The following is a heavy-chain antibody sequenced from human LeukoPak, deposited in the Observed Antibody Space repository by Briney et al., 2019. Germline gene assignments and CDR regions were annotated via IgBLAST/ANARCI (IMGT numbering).Heavy chain of an antibody. CDR3: ARDPKWLDY. V-gene: IGHV3-7*01. J-gene: IGHJ4*02. Sequence: GGSLRLSCAASGFTFSSYWMRWVRQAPGKGLEGVANINQEGSEKYYVDSVKGRFTIARDDAKNSLYLQVNSLRAEDTALYYCARDPKWLDYWGQGTLVTVSS. D-gene: IGHD5-12*01. CDR2: INQEGSEK. CDR1: GFTFSSYW.